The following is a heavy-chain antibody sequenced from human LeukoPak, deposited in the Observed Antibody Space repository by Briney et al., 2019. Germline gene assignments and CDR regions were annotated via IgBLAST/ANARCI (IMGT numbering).Heavy chain of an antibody. CDR1: GGSISSSSYY. CDR3: ARGYSGSHQTDY. J-gene: IGHJ4*02. Sequence: SETLSLTCTVSGGSISSSSYYWGWIRQPPGKGLEWIGSIYYSGSTYYNPSLKSRVTISVDTSKNQFSLKLSSVTAAGTAVYYCARGYSGSHQTDYWGQGTLVTVSS. D-gene: IGHD1-26*01. V-gene: IGHV4-39*07. CDR2: IYYSGST.